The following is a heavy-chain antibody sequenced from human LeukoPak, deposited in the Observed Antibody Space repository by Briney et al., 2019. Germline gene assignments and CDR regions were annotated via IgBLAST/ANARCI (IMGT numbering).Heavy chain of an antibody. J-gene: IGHJ2*01. V-gene: IGHV1-18*01. CDR3: AREGGGFYYDSSGYPDWYFDL. D-gene: IGHD3-22*01. CDR1: GYTFTSYG. Sequence: ASVKVSCKASGYTFTSYGISWVRQAPGQGLEWMGWISAYNGNTNYAQKLQGRVTMTTDTSTSTAYMELRSLRSDDTAVYYCAREGGGFYYDSSGYPDWYFDLWGRGTLSLSPQ. CDR2: ISAYNGNT.